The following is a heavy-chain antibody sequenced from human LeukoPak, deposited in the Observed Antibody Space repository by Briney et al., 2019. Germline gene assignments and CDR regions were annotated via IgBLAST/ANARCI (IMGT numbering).Heavy chain of an antibody. J-gene: IGHJ4*02. Sequence: NASETLSLTCTVSGVSISSDNYYWTWIRQPGGKGLEWIERIYSSGSTNYHPSLKSRVTISIDTSQNQFSLKLSSVTAADTALYYCARGRPGNYFAYWGQGTLVTVPS. CDR1: GVSISSDNYY. V-gene: IGHV4-61*02. CDR2: IYSSGST. CDR3: ARGRPGNYFAY.